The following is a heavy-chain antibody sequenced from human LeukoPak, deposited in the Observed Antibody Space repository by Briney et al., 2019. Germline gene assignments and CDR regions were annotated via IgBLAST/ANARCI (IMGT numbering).Heavy chain of an antibody. CDR3: ARHAAGVELWFEF. Sequence: PSETLSLTCAVYGGSFSGYYWSWFRQPPGKGLEWIGYVFYTGETDYNPSLRSRGTISVDASKNQVSLRLTSVTAADTAVYYCARHAAGVELWFEFWGQGTQVTVSS. D-gene: IGHD2-21*01. J-gene: IGHJ4*02. V-gene: IGHV4-59*08. CDR2: VFYTGET. CDR1: GGSFSGYY.